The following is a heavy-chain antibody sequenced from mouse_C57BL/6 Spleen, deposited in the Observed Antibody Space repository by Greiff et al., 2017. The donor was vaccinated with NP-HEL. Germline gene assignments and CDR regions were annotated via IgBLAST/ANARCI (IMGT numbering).Heavy chain of an antibody. J-gene: IGHJ1*03. CDR1: GYTFTDYE. D-gene: IGHD1-1*01. V-gene: IGHV1-15*01. CDR2: IDPETGGT. CDR3: TSRDYGSSPYWYFDV. Sequence: QVQLQQSGAELVRPGASVTLSCKASGYTFTDYEMHWVKQTPVHGLEWIGAIDPETGGTAYNQKFKGKAILTADKSSSTAYMELRSLTSEDSAVYYCTSRDYGSSPYWYFDVWGTGTTVTVSS.